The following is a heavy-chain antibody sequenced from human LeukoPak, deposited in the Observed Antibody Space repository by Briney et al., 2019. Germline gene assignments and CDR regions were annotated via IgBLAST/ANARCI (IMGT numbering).Heavy chain of an antibody. Sequence: ASVKVSCKASGYTFTGYYMHWVRQAPGQGLEWMGWINPNSGGTNYAQKFQGRVTMTRDTSITTVYMELSRLRSDDTAVYYCARVRIFGVVIDGFDIWGQGTMVTVSS. CDR2: INPNSGGT. CDR1: GYTFTGYY. CDR3: ARVRIFGVVIDGFDI. D-gene: IGHD3-3*02. V-gene: IGHV1-2*02. J-gene: IGHJ3*02.